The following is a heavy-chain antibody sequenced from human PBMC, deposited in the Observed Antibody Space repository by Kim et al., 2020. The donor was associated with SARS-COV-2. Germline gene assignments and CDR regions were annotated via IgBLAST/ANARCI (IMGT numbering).Heavy chain of an antibody. CDR1: GGTFSSYA. J-gene: IGHJ4*02. CDR2: IIPIFGTA. CDR3: AREALTYGVLRDYYFDY. V-gene: IGHV1-69*13. Sequence: SVKVSCKASGGTFSSYAISWVRQAPGQGLEWMGGIIPIFGTANYAQKFQGRVTITADESTSTAYMELSSLRSEDTAVYYCAREALTYGVLRDYYFDYWGQGTLVTVSS. D-gene: IGHD4-17*01.